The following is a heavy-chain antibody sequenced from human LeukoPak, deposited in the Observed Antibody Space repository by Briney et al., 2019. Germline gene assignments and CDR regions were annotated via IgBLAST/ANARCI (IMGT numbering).Heavy chain of an antibody. CDR3: ATVVPRGYFDY. CDR2: IYSGGST. Sequence: PGGSLRLSCAASGFTVSSNYMSWVRQAPGKGLEWVSVIYSGGSTYYADSVKGRFTISRDNSKNTLYLQMNSLRAEDMAVYYCATVVPRGYFDYWGQGTLVTVSS. D-gene: IGHD2-15*01. CDR1: GFTVSSNY. V-gene: IGHV3-53*01. J-gene: IGHJ4*02.